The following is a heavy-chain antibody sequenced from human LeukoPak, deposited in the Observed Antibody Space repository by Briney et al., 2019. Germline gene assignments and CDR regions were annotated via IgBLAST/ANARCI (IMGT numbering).Heavy chain of an antibody. V-gene: IGHV1-46*03. CDR3: ARDQAYYDSSGYYYYYYYMDV. D-gene: IGHD3-22*01. Sequence: ASVKVSCKASGYTFTSYYMHRVRQAPGQGLEWMGIINPSGGSTSYAQKFQGRVTMTRDTSTSTVYMELSSLRSEDTAVYYCARDQAYYDSSGYYYYYYYMDVWGKGTTVTVSS. J-gene: IGHJ6*03. CDR1: GYTFTSYY. CDR2: INPSGGST.